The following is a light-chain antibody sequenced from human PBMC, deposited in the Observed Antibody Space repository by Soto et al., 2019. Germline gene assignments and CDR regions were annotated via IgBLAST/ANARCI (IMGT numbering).Light chain of an antibody. V-gene: IGLV1-40*01. CDR3: QSYDSSLSGNYV. CDR1: TSDIGAGFD. J-gene: IGLJ1*01. Sequence: QSVLTQPPSVSGAPGQRVTISCTGSTSDIGAGFDVHWYQQLPGKAPKLLIYGNTNRPSGVPDRFSGSKSGTSASLAITGLQAEDEADYYCQSYDSSLSGNYVFGTGTKGHRP. CDR2: GNT.